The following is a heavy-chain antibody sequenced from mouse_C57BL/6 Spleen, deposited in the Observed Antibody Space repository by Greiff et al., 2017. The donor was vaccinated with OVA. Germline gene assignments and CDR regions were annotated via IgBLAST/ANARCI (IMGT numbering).Heavy chain of an antibody. J-gene: IGHJ1*03. CDR1: GYAFSSSW. Sequence: VQLQQSGPELVKPGASVKISCKASGYAFSSSWMNWVKQRPGKGLEWIGRIYPGDGDTNYNGKFTGKATLTADKSSSTAYMQLSRVTSEDSAVYFGAKDYYGSSSDWYFDGWGTGTTVTVAS. CDR3: AKDYYGSSSDWYFDG. D-gene: IGHD1-1*01. V-gene: IGHV1-82*01. CDR2: IYPGDGDT.